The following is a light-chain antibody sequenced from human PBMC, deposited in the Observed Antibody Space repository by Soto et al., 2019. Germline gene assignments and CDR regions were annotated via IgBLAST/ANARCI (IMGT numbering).Light chain of an antibody. V-gene: IGKV3-15*01. CDR1: QSVSSN. Sequence: EIVLTQSPGTLSLSHGERATLSCRASQSVSSNLAWYQQKPGQSPRLLIYGASTRATGVPARFSGSGSGTEFTLTISSLQSEDFAVYYCQQYINLWTFGQGSKVDIK. CDR3: QQYINLWT. J-gene: IGKJ1*01. CDR2: GAS.